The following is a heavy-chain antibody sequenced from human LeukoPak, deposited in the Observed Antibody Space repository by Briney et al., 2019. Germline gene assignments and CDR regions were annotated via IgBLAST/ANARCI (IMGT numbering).Heavy chain of an antibody. CDR2: IYHSGST. D-gene: IGHD2-21*02. V-gene: IGHV4-61*01. CDR1: GDSVSSSNYY. Sequence: SETLSLTCTVFGDSVSSSNYYWAWFRQPPGKGLEWIGYIYHSGSTNYNPSLKSRVTISVDTSKNQFSLMLSSVTAADTAVYYCARYSAPVTSIDYWGQGTLVTVSS. CDR3: ARYSAPVTSIDY. J-gene: IGHJ4*02.